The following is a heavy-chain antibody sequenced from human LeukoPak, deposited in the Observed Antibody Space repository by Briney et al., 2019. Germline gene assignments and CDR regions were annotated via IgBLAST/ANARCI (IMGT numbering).Heavy chain of an antibody. CDR2: INHSGST. D-gene: IGHD2-15*01. CDR1: GGSFSGYY. V-gene: IGHV4-34*01. Sequence: SETMSLTCAVYGGSFSGYYWGWIRQPPGKGLEWIGEINHSGSTNYNPSLKSRVTISVDTSKNQFSLKLSSVTAADTAVYYCAREVEVLYDYWGQGTLVTVSS. CDR3: AREVEVLYDY. J-gene: IGHJ4*02.